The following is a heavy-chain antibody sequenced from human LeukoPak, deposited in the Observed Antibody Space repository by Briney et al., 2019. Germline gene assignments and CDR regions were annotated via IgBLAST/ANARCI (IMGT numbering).Heavy chain of an antibody. CDR3: ARDEVGGNDDY. CDR2: INPDGSVK. CDR1: GFTFSSEW. D-gene: IGHD1-26*01. J-gene: IGHJ4*02. V-gene: IGHV3-7*01. Sequence: GGSLRLSCAASGFTFSSEWMSWVRQAPGKGLEWAANINPDGSVKYYVDSVKGRFTISRDNAKNSLYLQMNSLRAEDTAVYYCARDEVGGNDDYWGQGTLVTVSS.